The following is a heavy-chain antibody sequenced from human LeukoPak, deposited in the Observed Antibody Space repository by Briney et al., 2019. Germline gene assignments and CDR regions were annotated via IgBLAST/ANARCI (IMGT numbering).Heavy chain of an antibody. Sequence: GGSLRLSCGASGFSFSDYAMHWVRQAPGKGLEWVAFIRFDGSSKDYADSVKGRFTISRDNSKNTLFLQMNSLRAEDTAVYYCARGRSYALDIWGQGTMVTVSS. V-gene: IGHV3-30*02. CDR2: IRFDGSSK. D-gene: IGHD3-3*01. CDR3: ARGRSYALDI. J-gene: IGHJ3*02. CDR1: GFSFSDYA.